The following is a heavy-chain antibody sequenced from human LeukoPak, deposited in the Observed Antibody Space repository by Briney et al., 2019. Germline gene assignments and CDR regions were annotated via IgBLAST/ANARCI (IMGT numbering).Heavy chain of an antibody. CDR1: GYTFTGYY. J-gene: IGHJ4*02. CDR2: INPNSGGT. CDR3: AKETQYYFDS. V-gene: IGHV1-2*02. D-gene: IGHD2/OR15-2a*01. Sequence: ASVKVSCKASGYTFTGYYIHWLRQAPGQGLECMGWINPNSGGTKFTQKFQGRVTMTRDTSISTDYMELSGLTSDDAAMYSCAKETQYYFDSWGQGTLVTVSS.